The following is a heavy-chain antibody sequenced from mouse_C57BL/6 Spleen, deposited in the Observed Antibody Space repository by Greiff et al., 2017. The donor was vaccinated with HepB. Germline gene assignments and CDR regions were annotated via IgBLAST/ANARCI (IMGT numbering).Heavy chain of an antibody. CDR2: IYPGDGDT. CDR1: GYAFSSSW. Sequence: QVHVKQSGPELVKPGASVKISCKASGYAFSSSWMNWVKQRPGKGLEWIGRIYPGDGDTNYNGKFKGKATLTADKSSSTAYMQLSSLTSEDSAVYFCAKYGNYEGYYAMDYWGQGTSVTVSS. J-gene: IGHJ4*01. V-gene: IGHV1-82*01. CDR3: AKYGNYEGYYAMDY. D-gene: IGHD2-1*01.